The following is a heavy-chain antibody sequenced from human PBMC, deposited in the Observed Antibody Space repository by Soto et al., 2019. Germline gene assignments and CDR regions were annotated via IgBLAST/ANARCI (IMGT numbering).Heavy chain of an antibody. CDR3: AKPHQTARGFDI. CDR1: GFTFRSYA. D-gene: IGHD1-1*01. J-gene: IGHJ3*02. V-gene: IGHV3-23*01. Sequence: EVQLLESGGGVVQPGWSLRLSCAASGFTFRSYAISLVRQAPGKWLEWVSAISGSGGSTYYADSVKGRFTISRDNSKNTLYLQMTSMRAEDTAVYYCAKPHQTARGFDIWGQGTMVTVSS. CDR2: ISGSGGST.